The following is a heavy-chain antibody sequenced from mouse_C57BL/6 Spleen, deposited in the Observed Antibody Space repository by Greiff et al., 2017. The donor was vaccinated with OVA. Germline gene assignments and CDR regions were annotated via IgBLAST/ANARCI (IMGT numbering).Heavy chain of an antibody. Sequence: VQLQQSGAELVKPGASVKISCKASGYAFSSYWMNWVKQRPGKGLEWIGQIYPGDGDTNYNGKFKGKATLTADKSSSTAYMQLSSLTSEDSAVYFCARSGRYYYGSSYYWYFDVWGTGTTVTVSS. CDR3: ARSGRYYYGSSYYWYFDV. J-gene: IGHJ1*03. D-gene: IGHD1-1*01. V-gene: IGHV1-80*01. CDR2: IYPGDGDT. CDR1: GYAFSSYW.